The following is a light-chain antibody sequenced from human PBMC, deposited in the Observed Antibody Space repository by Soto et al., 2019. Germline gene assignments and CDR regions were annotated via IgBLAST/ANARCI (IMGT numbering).Light chain of an antibody. CDR3: QQRRNWPVT. CDR2: DTS. Sequence: EIVLTQSPATLSLSPGERATLACRASQSISNYLAWYQQRPGQAHRIVIYDTSNRATGVPARFSGSGSGTDFTLTISSLEPEDFALYYCQQRRNWPVTFGQGTRLEVK. V-gene: IGKV3-11*01. J-gene: IGKJ5*01. CDR1: QSISNY.